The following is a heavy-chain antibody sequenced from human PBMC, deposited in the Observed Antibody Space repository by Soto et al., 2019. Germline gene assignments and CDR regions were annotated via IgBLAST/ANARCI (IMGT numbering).Heavy chain of an antibody. D-gene: IGHD3-10*01. CDR3: ARLTGDYYYSYMDV. Sequence: QLQLQESGPGLVKPSETLSLTCTVSGGSISSSRYYWAWIRQPPGKGLEWIGSIYYSGSTHYNPSLKSRVTISVDTSKIQFSLRLSSVTAADTAVYYWARLTGDYYYSYMDVWGKGTTVTVSS. J-gene: IGHJ6*03. CDR1: GGSISSSRYY. V-gene: IGHV4-39*01. CDR2: IYYSGST.